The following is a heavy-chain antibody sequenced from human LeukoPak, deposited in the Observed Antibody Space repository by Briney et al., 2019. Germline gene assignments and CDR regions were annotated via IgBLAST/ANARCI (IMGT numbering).Heavy chain of an antibody. CDR2: FDPEDGET. J-gene: IGHJ4*02. V-gene: IGHV1-24*01. D-gene: IGHD4-23*01. CDR3: ATTVVTPEGAYFDY. Sequence: ASVKVSCKVSGYTLTELSMHWVRQAPGRGLEWMGGFDPEDGETIYAQKFQGRVTMTEDTSTDTAYMELSSLRSEDTAVYYCATTVVTPEGAYFDYWGQGTLVTVSS. CDR1: GYTLTELS.